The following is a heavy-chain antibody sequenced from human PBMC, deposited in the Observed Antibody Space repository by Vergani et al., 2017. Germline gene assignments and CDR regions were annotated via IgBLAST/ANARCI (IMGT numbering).Heavy chain of an antibody. CDR2: IFYSGTT. CDR3: ARVDTXVPATSHFYYMDV. V-gene: IGHV4-38-2*01. J-gene: IGHJ6*03. Sequence: QVQLQESGPGLVKPSETLSLTCAVSGYSISSGYYWGWIRQPPGKGLEWIGYIFYSGTTYDNPSLRSRLTISVDTSQNQFSLKLRSVTAADTAVYYCARVDTXVPATSHFYYMDVWCKGTTVVVSS. CDR1: GYSISSGYY. D-gene: IGHD6-25*01.